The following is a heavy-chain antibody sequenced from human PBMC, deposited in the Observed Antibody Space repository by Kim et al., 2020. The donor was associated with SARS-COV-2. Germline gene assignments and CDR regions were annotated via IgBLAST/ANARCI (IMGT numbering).Heavy chain of an antibody. CDR3: ARNIGITMIVVVTGWFDP. CDR1: GGSISSGGYY. D-gene: IGHD3-22*01. Sequence: SETLSLTCTVSGGSISSGGYYWSWIRQHPGKGLEWFGYIYYSGSTYYNPSLKSRVTISVDTSKNQFSLKLSSVTAADTAVYYCARNIGITMIVVVTGWFDPWGQGNLVTVSS. J-gene: IGHJ5*02. V-gene: IGHV4-31*03. CDR2: IYYSGST.